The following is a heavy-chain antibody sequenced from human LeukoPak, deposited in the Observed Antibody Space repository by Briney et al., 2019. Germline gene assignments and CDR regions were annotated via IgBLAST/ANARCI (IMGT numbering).Heavy chain of an antibody. CDR1: GYTFTSYG. CDR3: ARARIAVAGNWFDP. D-gene: IGHD6-19*01. V-gene: IGHV1-18*01. J-gene: IGHJ5*02. CDR2: ISAYNGNT. Sequence: ASVKVSCKASGYTFTSYGISWVRQAPGQGLEWMGWISAYNGNTNYAQKLQGRVTMTRDMSTSTVYMELSSLRSEDTAVYYCARARIAVAGNWFDPWGQGTLVTVSS.